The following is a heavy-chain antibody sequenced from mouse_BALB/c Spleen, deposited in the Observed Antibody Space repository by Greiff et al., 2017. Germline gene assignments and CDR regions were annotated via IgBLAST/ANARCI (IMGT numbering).Heavy chain of an antibody. D-gene: IGHD1-1*01. CDR3: ARRRVITTVVADAMDY. CDR1: GYAFTSYN. Sequence: VQLQQSGPELVKPGASVKVSCKASGYAFTSYNMYWVKQSHGKSLEWIGYIDPYNGGTSYNQKFKGKATLTVDKSSSTAYMHLNSLTSEDSAVYYCARRRVITTVVADAMDYWGQGTSVTVSS. CDR2: IDPYNGGT. V-gene: IGHV1S135*01. J-gene: IGHJ4*01.